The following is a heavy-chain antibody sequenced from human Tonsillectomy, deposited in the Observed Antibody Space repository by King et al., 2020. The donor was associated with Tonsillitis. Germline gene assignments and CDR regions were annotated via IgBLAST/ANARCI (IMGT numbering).Heavy chain of an antibody. J-gene: IGHJ3*01. V-gene: IGHV3-15*01. CDR3: TTEDIMITLVGVIPTPL. D-gene: IGHD3-16*02. CDR1: GFTFSNDW. CDR2: IKSKTDGGTS. Sequence: VQLVESGGGLVKPGGSLRLSCAASGFTFSNDWMSWVRQAPGKGLEWVGRIKSKTDGGTSDYAAPVKGRFTISSDDSKNTLYLQMNSLKTEATAVYYCTTEDIMITLVGVIPTPLWGQGTMVTVSS.